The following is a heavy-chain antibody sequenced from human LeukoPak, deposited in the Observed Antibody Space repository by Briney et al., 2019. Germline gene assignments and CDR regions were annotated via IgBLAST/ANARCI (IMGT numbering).Heavy chain of an antibody. CDR2: ISSSSSYI. CDR3: ARDVTYYYDSSGQPDY. D-gene: IGHD3-22*01. CDR1: GFTFSSYG. Sequence: PGGSLRLSCAASGFTFSSYGMNWVRQAPGKGLEWVSSISSSSSYIYYADSVKGRFTISRDNAKNSLYLQMNSLRAEDTAVYYCARDVTYYYDSSGQPDYWGQGTLVTVSS. J-gene: IGHJ4*02. V-gene: IGHV3-21*01.